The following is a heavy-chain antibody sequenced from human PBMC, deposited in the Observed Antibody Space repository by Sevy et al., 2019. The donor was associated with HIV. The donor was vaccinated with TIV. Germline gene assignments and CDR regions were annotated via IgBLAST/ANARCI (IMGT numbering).Heavy chain of an antibody. CDR2: ISGSGGST. Sequence: RGFLRLSCAASGFTFSSYAMSWVRQAPGKGLEWVSAISGSGGSTYYADSVKGRFTISRYNSKNTLYLQMNSLRAEVTTVYYCAKSPRLTIAVAGSWDYWGQGTLVVVSS. J-gene: IGHJ4*02. V-gene: IGHV3-23*01. CDR1: GFTFSSYA. D-gene: IGHD6-19*01. CDR3: AKSPRLTIAVAGSWDY.